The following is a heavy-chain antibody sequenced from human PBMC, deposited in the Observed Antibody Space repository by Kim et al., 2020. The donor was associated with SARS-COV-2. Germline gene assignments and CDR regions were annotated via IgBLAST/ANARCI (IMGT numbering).Heavy chain of an antibody. J-gene: IGHJ4*02. V-gene: IGHV4-30-4*01. CDR2: IFYSGRT. D-gene: IGHD2-15*01. CDR1: GGSITSGDYY. CDR3: ARDFRW. Sequence: SETLSLTCTVSGGSITSGDYYWNWIRQPPGKGLEWIGYIFYSGRTSYNPSLRSRLTILVDTSKNQYSLILRSVTAADAAVYYCARDFRWWGQGNPVTVSS.